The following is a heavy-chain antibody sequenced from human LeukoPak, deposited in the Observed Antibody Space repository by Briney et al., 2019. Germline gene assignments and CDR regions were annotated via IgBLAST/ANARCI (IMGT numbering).Heavy chain of an antibody. CDR3: ARHPPVDTAMVPEYYFDY. J-gene: IGHJ4*02. CDR1: GFTFSSYT. Sequence: GGSLRLSCAASGFTFSSYTINWVRQAPGKGLEWVSYISSSGSTIYYADSVKGRFTISRDNAKNSLYLQMNSLRAEDTAVYYCARHPPVDTAMVPEYYFDYWGQGTLVTVSS. D-gene: IGHD5-18*01. CDR2: ISSSGSTI. V-gene: IGHV3-48*04.